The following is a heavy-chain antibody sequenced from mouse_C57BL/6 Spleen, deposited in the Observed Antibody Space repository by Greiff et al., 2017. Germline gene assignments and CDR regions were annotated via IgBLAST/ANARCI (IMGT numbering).Heavy chain of an antibody. J-gene: IGHJ2*01. CDR1: GYSFTSYY. Sequence: VKLQESGPELVKPGASVKISCKASGYSFTSYYIHWVKQRPGQGLEWIGWIYPGSGNTKYNEKFKGKATLTADTSSSTAYMQLSSLTSEDSAVYYCARSCDGYPFDYWGQGTTLTVSS. D-gene: IGHD2-3*01. V-gene: IGHV1-66*01. CDR3: ARSCDGYPFDY. CDR2: IYPGSGNT.